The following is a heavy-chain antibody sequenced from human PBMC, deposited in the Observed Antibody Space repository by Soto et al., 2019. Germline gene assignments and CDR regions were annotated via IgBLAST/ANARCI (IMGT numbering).Heavy chain of an antibody. J-gene: IGHJ6*03. Sequence: GGSLRLSCAASGFTFSSYSMNWVRQAPGKGLEWVSSISSSSSYIYYADSVKGRFTISRDNAKNSLYLQMNSLRAEDTAVYYCAGGGYCSGGSCPEYYYYYYYMDVWGKGTTVTVSS. V-gene: IGHV3-21*01. CDR1: GFTFSSYS. D-gene: IGHD2-15*01. CDR3: AGGGYCSGGSCPEYYYYYYYMDV. CDR2: ISSSSSYI.